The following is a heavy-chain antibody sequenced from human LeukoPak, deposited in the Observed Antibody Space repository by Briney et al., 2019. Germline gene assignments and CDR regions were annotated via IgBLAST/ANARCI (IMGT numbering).Heavy chain of an antibody. D-gene: IGHD3-22*01. CDR3: ARSHSPAYYAPFDY. Sequence: SVKVSCKVSGGTFSNYVISWVRQAPGQGLEWMGGIIPVFGTPNYAQKFRGRVTITTDESTSTAHMEMSSLRSEDTAVYYCARSHSPAYYAPFDYWGQGTLVTVSP. V-gene: IGHV1-69*05. CDR2: IIPVFGTP. J-gene: IGHJ4*02. CDR1: GGTFSNYV.